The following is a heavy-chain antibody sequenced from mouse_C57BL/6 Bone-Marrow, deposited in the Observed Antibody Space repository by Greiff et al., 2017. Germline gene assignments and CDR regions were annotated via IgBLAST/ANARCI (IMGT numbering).Heavy chain of an antibody. V-gene: IGHV1-87*01. J-gene: IGHJ3*01. CDR3: SEDSAVYYCACSLGYAWFAY. CDR2: GQGLEWIG. Sequence: QVHVKQSGPELARPWASVKISCQAFYTFSRRVHFAIRDTNYWLQWVKQRPGQGLEWIGAIYPGNGDTCYNQKFTGKATLTADKSSSTAYMQLSSLTSEDSAVYYCACSLGYAWFAYWGQGTLVTVSA. CDR1: YTFSRRVH. D-gene: IGHD2-14*01.